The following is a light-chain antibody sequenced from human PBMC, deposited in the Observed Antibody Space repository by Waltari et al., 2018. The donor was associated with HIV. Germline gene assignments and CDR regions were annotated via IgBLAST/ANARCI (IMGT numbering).Light chain of an antibody. V-gene: IGLV2-8*01. CDR1: SNDVGRYAF. J-gene: IGLJ2*01. CDR2: EVT. CDR3: SSYAANNTFVI. Sequence: QSTLTQPPSASGPPGQSVTISCTGTSNDVGRYAFVSWYQLRPGHVPQRLIYEVTKRPSGVAVRVSGSKSGNTASLTVSGLQNDDEADYYCSSYAANNTFVIFGGGTKLTVL.